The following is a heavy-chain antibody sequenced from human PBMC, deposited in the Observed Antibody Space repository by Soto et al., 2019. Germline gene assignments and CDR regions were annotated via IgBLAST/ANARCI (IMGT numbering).Heavy chain of an antibody. CDR3: TKAQYCSGGSRFLIES. J-gene: IGHJ5*02. CDR1: GFTFDDYA. CDR2: ISKDGDWT. V-gene: IGHV3-43D*04. D-gene: IGHD2-15*01. Sequence: EVQLVESGGVVVHPGGSLRLSCAASGFTFDDYAMHWVRQVPGKGLEWVSIISKDGDWTHYADSVKGRFTISRDNNKNSLFLQMNGLRPEDTALYYCTKAQYCSGGSRFLIESWGQGTLVTVSS.